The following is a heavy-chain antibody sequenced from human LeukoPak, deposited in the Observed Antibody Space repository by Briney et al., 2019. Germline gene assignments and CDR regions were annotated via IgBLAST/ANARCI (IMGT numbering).Heavy chain of an antibody. CDR3: AKVISGWYGYDF. V-gene: IGHV3-43*02. J-gene: IGHJ4*02. Sequence: GGSLRLSCAASGFTFDDFAMHWVRQAPGKGLEWVSLISAFDDITYYADSVRGRFTISRDNSKNSLYLQMNNLKIEDTAFYYCAKVISGWYGYDFWGQGTLVTVSS. CDR1: GFTFDDFA. D-gene: IGHD6-19*01. CDR2: ISAFDDIT.